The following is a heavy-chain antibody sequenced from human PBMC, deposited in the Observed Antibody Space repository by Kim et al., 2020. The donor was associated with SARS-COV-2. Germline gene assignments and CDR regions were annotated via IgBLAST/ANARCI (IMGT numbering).Heavy chain of an antibody. CDR3: AAAHLGGARRYYFDY. CDR1: GFTFAGCA. CDR2: FSVSGGST. J-gene: IGHJ4*02. D-gene: IGHD3-16*01. V-gene: IGHV3-23*01. Sequence: GGSLRLSCAASGFTFAGCALTWVRQAPGMGLEWVSVFSVSGGSTNYADSVKGRFTMSRDDSKDTLYLQMNSLRAEDTAVYYCAAAHLGGARRYYFDYWGQGILVTVSS.